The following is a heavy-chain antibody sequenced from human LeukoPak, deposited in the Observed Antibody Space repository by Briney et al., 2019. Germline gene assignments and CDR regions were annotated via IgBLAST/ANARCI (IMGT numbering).Heavy chain of an antibody. J-gene: IGHJ4*02. D-gene: IGHD1-26*01. Sequence: PGGSLRLSCAASGFTVSNNYMSWVRQAPGKGLEWVSVIYSDGGTFYSDSVKGRFTISRDNAKNSLYLQMNSLRAEDTAVYYCARDEGSYWGQGTLVTVSS. CDR1: GFTVSNNY. CDR3: ARDEGSY. CDR2: IYSDGGT. V-gene: IGHV3-53*01.